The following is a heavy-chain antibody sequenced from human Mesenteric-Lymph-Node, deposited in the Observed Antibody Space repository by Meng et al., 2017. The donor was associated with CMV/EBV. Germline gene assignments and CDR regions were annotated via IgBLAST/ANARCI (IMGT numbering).Heavy chain of an antibody. Sequence: GESLKISCAASGFTFSSYAMSWVRQAPGKGLEWVASISGGAHTTNSADSVKGRFTISRDNSENTLYLQMNSLRAEDTAVYYCAKAWGGSSSRQLIDWGQGTLVTVSS. J-gene: IGHJ4*02. CDR3: AKAWGGSSSRQLID. D-gene: IGHD2-2*01. CDR1: GFTFSSYA. CDR2: ISGGAHTT. V-gene: IGHV3-23*01.